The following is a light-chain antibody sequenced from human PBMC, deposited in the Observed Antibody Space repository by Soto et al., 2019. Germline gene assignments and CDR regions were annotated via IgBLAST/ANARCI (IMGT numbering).Light chain of an antibody. V-gene: IGKV3-15*01. CDR1: QSISRS. J-gene: IGKJ4*01. CDR2: DTS. CDR3: QRYNTWSLS. Sequence: EIVLTQSPGILSLSPGERATLSCRASQSISRSLSCYQHKPVQTPRLLIYDTSTRATVFPARFSGSRSGTEITLTINGLQSEDSAVYHCQRYNTWSLSFRGGTKVDIK.